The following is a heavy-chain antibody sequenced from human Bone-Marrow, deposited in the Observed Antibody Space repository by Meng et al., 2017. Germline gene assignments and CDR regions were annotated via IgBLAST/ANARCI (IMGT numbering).Heavy chain of an antibody. V-gene: IGHV4-4*02. CDR1: GTSINSVDW. D-gene: IGHD6-25*01. CDR2: VFRSGST. CDR3: ARAVNLNRGCNS. Sequence: QVELQWFGRGRFEGWGTLYLNCAFSGTSINSVDWWRWVRQPPGKGLAWVGEVFRSGSTDYNPSLKSRAPMSLAKSKNQFSLTLKSVTAGDTAVDFCARAVNLNRGCNSWGQGTLVTVSS. J-gene: IGHJ4*02.